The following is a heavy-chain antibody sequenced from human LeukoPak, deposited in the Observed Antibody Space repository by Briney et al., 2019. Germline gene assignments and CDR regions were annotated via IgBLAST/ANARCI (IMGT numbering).Heavy chain of an antibody. CDR3: AKGLLWFGESSYYYYGMDV. J-gene: IGHJ6*02. D-gene: IGHD3-10*01. V-gene: IGHV3-23*01. Sequence: GGSLRLSCAASGFTFSSYAMSWVRQAPGKGLEWVSAISGSDGSTYYADSVKGRFTISRDNSKNTLYLQMNSLRAEDTAVYYCAKGLLWFGESSYYYYGMDVWGQGTTVTVSS. CDR2: ISGSDGST. CDR1: GFTFSSYA.